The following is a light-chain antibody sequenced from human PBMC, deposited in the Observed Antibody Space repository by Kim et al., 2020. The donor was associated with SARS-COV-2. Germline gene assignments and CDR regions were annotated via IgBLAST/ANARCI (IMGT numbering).Light chain of an antibody. CDR3: SSYTSSSTWV. J-gene: IGLJ3*02. V-gene: IGLV2-14*01. CDR2: DVS. CDR1: SSDVGGYKY. Sequence: QSALTQPASVSGSPGQSITISCTGTSSDVGGYKYVSWYQQHPGKAPKLMIYDVSKRPSGVSNRFSGSKSGNTASLTISGRQAEDEADYYCSSYTSSSTWVFGGGTQLTVL.